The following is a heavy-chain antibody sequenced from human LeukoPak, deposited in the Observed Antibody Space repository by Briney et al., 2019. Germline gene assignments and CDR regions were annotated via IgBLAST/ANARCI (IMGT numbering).Heavy chain of an antibody. CDR2: INPNSGDA. V-gene: IGHV1-2*02. Sequence: ASVKVSCKASGYTXTGYYLHWVRQAPGQGLEWMGWINPNSGDADYAQKFQGRVTMTGDTSISTAYMELSRLRSDDTAVYYCARRETTGWPYDYWGQGTLVTVSS. D-gene: IGHD6-19*01. CDR1: GYTXTGYY. CDR3: ARRETTGWPYDY. J-gene: IGHJ4*02.